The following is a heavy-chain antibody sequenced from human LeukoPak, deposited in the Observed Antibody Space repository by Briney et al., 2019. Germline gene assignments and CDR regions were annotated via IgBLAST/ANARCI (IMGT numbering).Heavy chain of an antibody. D-gene: IGHD3-9*01. V-gene: IGHV3-7*01. CDR3: ARGFAWYDY. CDR1: GFISSKYM. CDR2: IKEDGSQR. Sequence: GGSLRLSCAASGFISSKYMMSWVRQTPGKGLGWVANIKEDGSQRYYVDSVKGRVTISRDTTTNSVFLQISSVRADNTARYYCARGFAWYDYWGQGPLVAVSA. J-gene: IGHJ4*02.